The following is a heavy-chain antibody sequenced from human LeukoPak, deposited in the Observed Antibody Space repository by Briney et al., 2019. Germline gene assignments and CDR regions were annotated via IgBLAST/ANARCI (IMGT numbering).Heavy chain of an antibody. D-gene: IGHD3-10*01. CDR2: TYYRSKWYN. J-gene: IGHJ4*02. Sequence: SQTLSLTCAISGDSVSSNSAAWNWIRQSPSRGLEWLGRTYYRSKWYNDYAVSVKSRIIINPDTSKSQFSLQLKSVTPEDTAVYYCARGWQQPGDFEYWGQGTLVTVSS. V-gene: IGHV6-1*01. CDR3: ARGWQQPGDFEY. CDR1: GDSVSSNSAA.